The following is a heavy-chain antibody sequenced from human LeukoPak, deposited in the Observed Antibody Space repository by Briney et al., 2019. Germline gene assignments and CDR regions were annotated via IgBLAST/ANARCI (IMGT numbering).Heavy chain of an antibody. D-gene: IGHD2-2*02. CDR1: GYTFTSYG. J-gene: IGHJ5*02. Sequence: ASVKVSCKASGYTFTSYGISWVRQAPGQGLEWMGWISAYSGNTNYAQKLQGRVTMTTDTSTSTAYMELRSLRSDDTAVYYCARKTRAAIQGNWFDPWGQGTLVTVSS. CDR2: ISAYSGNT. CDR3: ARKTRAAIQGNWFDP. V-gene: IGHV1-18*01.